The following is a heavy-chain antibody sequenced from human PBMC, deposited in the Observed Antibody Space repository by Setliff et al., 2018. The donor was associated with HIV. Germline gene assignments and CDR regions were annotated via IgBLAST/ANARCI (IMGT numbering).Heavy chain of an antibody. V-gene: IGHV1-18*01. CDR3: ARDPLKYHGSGSYYIPFDY. Sequence: ASVKVSCKASGYTFTSYGISWVRQAPGQGLEWMGWISAYNGNTNYAQKLQGRVAMTTDTSTSTAYMELRSLRSDDTAVYYCARDPLKYHGSGSYYIPFDYWGQGTLVTVSS. CDR1: GYTFTSYG. J-gene: IGHJ4*02. D-gene: IGHD3-10*01. CDR2: ISAYNGNT.